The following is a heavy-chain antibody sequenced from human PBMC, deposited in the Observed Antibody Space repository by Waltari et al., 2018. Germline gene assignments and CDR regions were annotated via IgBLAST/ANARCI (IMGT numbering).Heavy chain of an antibody. Sequence: ELQLLESGGGLVQSGGSLRLSCAASGFTFSSYAMSWVRQAPGKGLEWVSGIRNSGDSTDYADSVQVRFTISRDNSKNTLYLYMNSLRAEDTAVYYCARLYYTADYWGQGTLVTVSS. CDR2: IRNSGDST. D-gene: IGHD3-22*01. CDR1: GFTFSSYA. CDR3: ARLYYTADY. V-gene: IGHV3-23*01. J-gene: IGHJ4*02.